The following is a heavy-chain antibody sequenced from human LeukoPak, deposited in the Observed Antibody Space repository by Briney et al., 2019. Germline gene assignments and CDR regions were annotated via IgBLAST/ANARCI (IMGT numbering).Heavy chain of an antibody. D-gene: IGHD5-24*01. J-gene: IGHJ6*03. CDR2: ISYDGSNK. CDR3: ARVDGYNLFYYYMDV. CDR1: GFTFSSYA. Sequence: GGSLRLSCAASGFTFSSYAMHWVRQAPGKGLEWVAVISYDGSNKYYADSVKGRFTISRDNSKNTLYLQMNSLRAEDTAVYYCARVDGYNLFYYYMDVWGKGTTVTVSS. V-gene: IGHV3-30-3*01.